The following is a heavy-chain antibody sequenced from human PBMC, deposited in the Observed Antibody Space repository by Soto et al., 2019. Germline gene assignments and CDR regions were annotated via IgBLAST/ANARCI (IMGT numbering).Heavy chain of an antibody. J-gene: IGHJ6*02. D-gene: IGHD1-26*01. CDR2: ISTRSTYT. CDR3: ARDLAWKRGKVGRYYYGMDG. V-gene: IGHV3-11*06. CDR1: GFIFSDYY. Sequence: QVLLVESGGGLVKAGGSLRLSCAASGFIFSDYYMSWVRQTPGKGLEWVSYISTRSTYTNYADSVKGRFTISRDNTKNYLYLTMDSLRVEDTAVYYCARDLAWKRGKVGRYYYGMDGWGQGTTVTVSS.